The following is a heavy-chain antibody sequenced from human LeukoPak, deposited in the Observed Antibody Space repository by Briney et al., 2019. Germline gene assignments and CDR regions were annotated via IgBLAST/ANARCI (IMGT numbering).Heavy chain of an antibody. CDR1: GGTFSSYA. D-gene: IGHD1-26*01. CDR2: IIPIFGTA. V-gene: IGHV1-69*05. CDR3: ARGSTTRASYYYYYLDV. Sequence: SVKVSCKASGGTFSSYAISGVRQAPGQGLEWMGGIIPIFGTANSAQKFQGRVTITTDESTSTAYMELSSLRSEDTAVYYCARGSTTRASYYYYYLDVWGKGTTVTVSS. J-gene: IGHJ6*03.